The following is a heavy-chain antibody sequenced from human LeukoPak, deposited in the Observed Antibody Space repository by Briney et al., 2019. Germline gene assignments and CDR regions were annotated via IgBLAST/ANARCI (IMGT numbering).Heavy chain of an antibody. CDR3: ERGSSSWPYYFDY. Sequence: SQTLSLTCTVSGGSISSYYWDWIRQHPGKGMELNGDFYYSGSTNYNPARKCQVTIARGTSKNQCSLKQSSVSAADTAMCYCERGSSSWPYYFDYWGQGTLVTVSS. D-gene: IGHD6-19*01. J-gene: IGHJ4*02. CDR2: FYYSGST. V-gene: IGHV4-59*01. CDR1: GGSISSYY.